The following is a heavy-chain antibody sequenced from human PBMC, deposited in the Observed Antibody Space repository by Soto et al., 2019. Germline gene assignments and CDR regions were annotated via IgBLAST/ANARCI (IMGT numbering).Heavy chain of an antibody. CDR2: IYSGGSK. CDR3: ARSGYSYGPFDY. V-gene: IGHV3-53*01. D-gene: IGHD5-18*01. J-gene: IGHJ4*02. CDR1: GFTVSSTY. Sequence: EVQLVESGGGLIQPGGSLRLSCAASGFTVSSTYMSWVRQAPGKGLEWVSVIYSGGSKYYADSVKGRFTISRDNSKNTLYLQMNSLRAEDTAVYYWARSGYSYGPFDYWGQGTLVTVSS.